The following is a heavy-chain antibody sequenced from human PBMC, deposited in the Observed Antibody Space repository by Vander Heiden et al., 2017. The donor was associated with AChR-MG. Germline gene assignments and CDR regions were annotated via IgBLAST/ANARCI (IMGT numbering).Heavy chain of an antibody. J-gene: IGHJ4*02. D-gene: IGHD5-12*01. CDR1: GFTFSSYS. CDR3: ARGNGYNWSPPYY. CDR2: ISSSSSYI. V-gene: IGHV3-21*01. Sequence: EVQLVESGGGLVKPGGSLSLSCVASGFTFSSYSMNWVRQAPGKGLEWVSSISSSSSYIYYADSVKGRFTISRDNAKNSLYLQMNSLRAEDTAVYYCARGNGYNWSPPYYWGQGTLVTVSS.